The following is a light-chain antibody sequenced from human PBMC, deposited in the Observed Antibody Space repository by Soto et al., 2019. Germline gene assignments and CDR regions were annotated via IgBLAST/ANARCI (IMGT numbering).Light chain of an antibody. J-gene: IGLJ1*01. CDR1: SSNIGAGYD. Sequence: QSVLTQPPSVSGAPGQRVTISCTGSSSNIGAGYDVHWYQQLPGTAPKLLIYGNSNRPSGVPDRFPGPKSGPSASLAITGVQAEDEADYYCQSYDSSLSALYVFGTGTKVTVL. CDR2: GNS. V-gene: IGLV1-40*01. CDR3: QSYDSSLSALYV.